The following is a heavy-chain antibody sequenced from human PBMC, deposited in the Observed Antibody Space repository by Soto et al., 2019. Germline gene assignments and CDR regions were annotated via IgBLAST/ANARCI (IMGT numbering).Heavy chain of an antibody. CDR1: GFTFDDYA. V-gene: IGHV3-9*01. J-gene: IGHJ6*02. CDR3: AKDDWNPHGYYYGMDV. D-gene: IGHD1-1*01. CDR2: ISWNSGSI. Sequence: GGSLRLSCAASGFTFDDYAMHWVRQAPGKGLEWVSGISWNSGSIGYADSVKGRFTISRDNAKNSLYLQMNSLRAEDTALYYCAKDDWNPHGYYYGMDVWGQGTTVTVSS.